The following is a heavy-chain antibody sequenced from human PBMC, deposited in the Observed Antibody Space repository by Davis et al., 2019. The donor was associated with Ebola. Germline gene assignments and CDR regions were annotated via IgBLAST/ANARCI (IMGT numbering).Heavy chain of an antibody. CDR3: AREIVGLHLGELSPWDWFDP. V-gene: IGHV1-18*01. J-gene: IGHJ5*02. D-gene: IGHD3-16*02. Sequence: ASVKVSCKASGYTLTSYGISWVRQAPGQGLEWMGWISAYNGNTNYAQKLQGRVTMTTDTSTSTAYMELRSLRSDDTAVYYCAREIVGLHLGELSPWDWFDPWGQGTLVTVSS. CDR2: ISAYNGNT. CDR1: GYTLTSYG.